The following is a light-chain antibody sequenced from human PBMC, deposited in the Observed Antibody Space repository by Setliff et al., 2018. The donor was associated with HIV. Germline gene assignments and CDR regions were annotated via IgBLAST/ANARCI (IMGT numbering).Light chain of an antibody. CDR3: SSYTASRALV. CDR2: DVH. CDR1: SSDVGGYAY. Sequence: QSVLTQPASVSGSPGQSITISCTGSSSDVGGYAYVAWYQQHPGKTPELLIFDVHNRPSGVSHRFSGSKSGNTASLTISGLQAEDEADYYCSSYTASRALVFGGGTKVTV. J-gene: IGLJ3*02. V-gene: IGLV2-14*03.